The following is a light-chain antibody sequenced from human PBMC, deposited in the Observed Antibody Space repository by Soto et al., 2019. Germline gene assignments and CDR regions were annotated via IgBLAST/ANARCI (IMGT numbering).Light chain of an antibody. J-gene: IGKJ2*01. CDR3: QQSYSTPRT. CDR1: QSISTY. V-gene: IGKV1-39*01. Sequence: DTRMTQSPSSLSASVGDRVTITCRASQSISTYLNWYQQKPGKAPKLLIYAASSLQSGVPSRFGGSGSGTDFTLTINCLQPEDFATYYCQQSYSTPRTFGQGTKLEIK. CDR2: AAS.